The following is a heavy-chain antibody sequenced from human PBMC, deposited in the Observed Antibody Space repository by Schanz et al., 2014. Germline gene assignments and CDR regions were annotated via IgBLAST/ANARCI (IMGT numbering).Heavy chain of an antibody. CDR1: GGSISSGVW. D-gene: IGHD2-21*01. CDR3: TRSTLWSYDV. V-gene: IGHV4-4*02. J-gene: IGHJ3*01. CDR2: IFHSGTT. Sequence: QVQLQESGPGLVKPSGTLSLTCVVSGGSISSGVWWTWARQSPGKGLAWIGEIFHSGTTNYNPSLESRVTISVDKPKNQFSIMLSSMTAADTAVYYCTRSTLWSYDVWGRGTMVIVSS.